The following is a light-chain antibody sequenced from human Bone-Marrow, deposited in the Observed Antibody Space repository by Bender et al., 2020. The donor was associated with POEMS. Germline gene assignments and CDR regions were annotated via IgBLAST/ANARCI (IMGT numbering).Light chain of an antibody. CDR3: CSYGGSLYV. CDR2: DVS. J-gene: IGLJ1*01. Sequence: QSALTQPASVSGSPGQSITISCTGTSSDVGGYNYVSWYQQHPGKAPKLMIYDVSNRPSGVSNRFSGSKSGNTASLTISGLQAEDEADYYCCSYGGSLYVFGTGTWVTVL. V-gene: IGLV2-14*01. CDR1: SSDVGGYNY.